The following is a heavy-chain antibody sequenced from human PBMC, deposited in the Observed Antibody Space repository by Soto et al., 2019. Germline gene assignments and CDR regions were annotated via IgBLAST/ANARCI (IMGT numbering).Heavy chain of an antibody. CDR3: ARTGYCSSTTCYVLYKWFDP. V-gene: IGHV4-61*08. CDR2: ISYTGDT. CDR1: DSSDSSGACY. J-gene: IGHJ5*02. D-gene: IGHD2-2*01. Sequence: SETLSLTCIDSDSSDSSGACYWTWIRQPPGKGLEWIGYISYTGDTTYNPSLKSRVTIAVDTSASTAYLELSSLRSEDTAVYYCARTGYCSSTTCYVLYKWFDPWGQGTLVTVSS.